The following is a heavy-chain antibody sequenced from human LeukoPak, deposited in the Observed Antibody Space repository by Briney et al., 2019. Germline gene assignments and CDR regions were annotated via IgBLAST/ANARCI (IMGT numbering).Heavy chain of an antibody. CDR2: IFYGGTT. J-gene: IGHJ6*03. D-gene: IGHD5-18*01. CDR3: ARHERGFNYGRGVGYYYYYYMDV. CDR1: GGSISSSAYY. Sequence: PSETLSLTCSVSGGSISSSAYYWGWIRQPPGKGLEWIGSIFYGGTTYYSPSLKSRVTISVDAPKNQFSLKLTSVTAADTALYYCARHERGFNYGRGVGYYYYYYMDVWGKGTTVTVSS. V-gene: IGHV4-39*01.